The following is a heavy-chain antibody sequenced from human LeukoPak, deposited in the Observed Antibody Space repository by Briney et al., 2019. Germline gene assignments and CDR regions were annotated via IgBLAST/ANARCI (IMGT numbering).Heavy chain of an antibody. CDR1: GGSFSGYY. D-gene: IGHD3-22*01. CDR2: INHSGST. CDR3: ARERGYYGYYFDY. J-gene: IGHJ4*02. V-gene: IGHV4-34*01. Sequence: SETLSLTCAVYGGSFSGYYWSWIRQPPGKGLEWIGEINHSGSTNYNPSLKSRVTISVDTSKNQFSLKLSSVTAADTAVYYCARERGYYGYYFDYWGQGTLVTVSS.